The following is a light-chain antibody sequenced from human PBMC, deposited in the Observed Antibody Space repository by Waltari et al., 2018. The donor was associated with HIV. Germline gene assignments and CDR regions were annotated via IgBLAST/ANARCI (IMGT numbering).Light chain of an antibody. J-gene: IGKJ4*01. Sequence: EITLTQSPVDLSLSPGDRATLSCRANLTIVNFLGWYQQRPGQSPSLLIYDAPKRVTGVPVRFSGSGSGTDFSLIINNIQPEDAALYYCQQRHSWPLSFGGGTKV. CDR2: DAP. CDR1: LTIVNF. CDR3: QQRHSWPLS. V-gene: IGKV3-11*01.